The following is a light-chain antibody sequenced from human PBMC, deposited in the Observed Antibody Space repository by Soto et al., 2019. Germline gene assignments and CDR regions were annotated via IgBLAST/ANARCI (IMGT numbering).Light chain of an antibody. V-gene: IGKV1-5*03. J-gene: IGKJ1*01. Sequence: IQLTQSPSSLSASVGDRVTVTCRASQGIGTYLVWYQQKRGKAPTVLIYKASTLKSGVPSRFSGSGSGTEFTLTISSLQPDDFATYYCQHYNSYSEAFGQGTKV. CDR2: KAS. CDR1: QGIGTY. CDR3: QHYNSYSEA.